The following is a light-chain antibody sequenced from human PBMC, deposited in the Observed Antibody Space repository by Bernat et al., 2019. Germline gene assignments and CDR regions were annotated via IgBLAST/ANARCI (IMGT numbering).Light chain of an antibody. CDR3: QSYDSSLSGYV. J-gene: IGLJ1*01. V-gene: IGLV1-40*01. CDR2: GNS. Sequence: QSVLTQPPSVSGAPGQRVTISCTGSSSNIGAGYDVHWYQQLPGTAPKLLIYGNSNRPSGVPDRFSGSKSGTSASLAITGLQAEDEAYYYWQSYDSSLSGYVFGTGTKVTVL. CDR1: SSNIGAGYD.